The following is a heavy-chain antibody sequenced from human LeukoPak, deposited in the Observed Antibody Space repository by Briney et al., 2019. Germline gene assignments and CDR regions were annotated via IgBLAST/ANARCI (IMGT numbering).Heavy chain of an antibody. Sequence: SETLSLTCTVSGGSISSSSYYWGWIRQPPGKGLEWIGSIYYSGSTYYNPSLKSRVTISVDTSKNQFSLKLSSVTAADTAVYYCARGEVYDSSGYYYFDYWGQGTLVTVSS. D-gene: IGHD3-22*01. CDR1: GGSISSSSYY. CDR2: IYYSGST. V-gene: IGHV4-39*01. CDR3: ARGEVYDSSGYYYFDY. J-gene: IGHJ4*02.